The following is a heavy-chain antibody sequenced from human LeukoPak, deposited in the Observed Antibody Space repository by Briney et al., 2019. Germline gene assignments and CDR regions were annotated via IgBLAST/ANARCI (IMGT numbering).Heavy chain of an antibody. CDR1: GGSISSSSYY. D-gene: IGHD3-10*01. V-gene: IGHV4-39*01. CDR3: VRGVRI. J-gene: IGHJ3*02. CDR2: IYYTGST. Sequence: SETLSLTCTVSGGSISSSSYYWGWIRQPPGKGLEWIGNIYYTGSTHYNPSLKSRVTISVDTSKNQFSLKLSSVTAADTAVYHCVRGVRIWGQGTIVTVSS.